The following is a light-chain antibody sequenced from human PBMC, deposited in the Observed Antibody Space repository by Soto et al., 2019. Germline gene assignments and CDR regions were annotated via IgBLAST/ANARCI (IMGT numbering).Light chain of an antibody. J-gene: IGKJ5*01. CDR1: QSVHSR. CDR3: KQYGFSPIS. Sequence: EIVMTQSPAALSVSPGDAATLSCRASQSVHSRLAWYQQKPGQAPRLLIYGASTRATGVQDRFSGSGSGPEYTLTITRLEPEDFAVYSCKQYGFSPISFGQGTRLEIK. CDR2: GAS. V-gene: IGKV3D-15*01.